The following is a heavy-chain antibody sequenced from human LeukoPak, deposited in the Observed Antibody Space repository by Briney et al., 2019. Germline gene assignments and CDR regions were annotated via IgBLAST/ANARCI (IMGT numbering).Heavy chain of an antibody. CDR1: GFTFSSYS. J-gene: IGHJ4*02. V-gene: IGHV3-21*01. CDR2: ISSSSSYI. Sequence: GGSLRLSCAASGFTFSSYSMNWVRQAPGKGLEWVSSISSSSSYIYYADSVKGRFTISRDNAKNSLYLQMNSLRAEDTAVYYCARDPGYYYDSSGYPPDYWGQGTLVTVSS. CDR3: ARDPGYYYDSSGYPPDY. D-gene: IGHD3-22*01.